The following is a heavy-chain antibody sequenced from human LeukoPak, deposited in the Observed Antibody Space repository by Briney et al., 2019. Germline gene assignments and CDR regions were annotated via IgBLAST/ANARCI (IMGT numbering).Heavy chain of an antibody. CDR2: IGDTGSST. V-gene: IGHV3-23*01. J-gene: IGHJ4*02. CDR1: GFTFSSYA. D-gene: IGHD3-10*01. CDR3: AKSGDYFDY. Sequence: AGSLRLSCAASGFTFSSYAMSWVRQAPGKGLEWVSAIGDTGSSTHYADSVKGRFTISRDNSKNTLYLQMNSLRAEDSATYYCAKSGDYFDYWGQGILVTVPS.